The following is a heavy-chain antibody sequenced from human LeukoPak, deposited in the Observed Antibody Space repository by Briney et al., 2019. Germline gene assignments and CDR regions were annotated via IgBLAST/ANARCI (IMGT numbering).Heavy chain of an antibody. CDR2: ISWNSGSI. Sequence: SLRLSCAASGFTFDDYAMHWVRQAPGKGLEWVSGISWNSGSIGYADSVKGRFTISRDNAKNSLYLQMNSLRIEDTAVYYCARDVAATGTYTDYWGQGTLVTVSS. D-gene: IGHD6-13*01. J-gene: IGHJ4*02. CDR1: GFTFDDYA. V-gene: IGHV3-9*01. CDR3: ARDVAATGTYTDY.